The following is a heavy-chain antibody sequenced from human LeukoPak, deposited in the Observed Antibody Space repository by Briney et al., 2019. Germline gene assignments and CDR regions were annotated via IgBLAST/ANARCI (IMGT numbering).Heavy chain of an antibody. J-gene: IGHJ4*02. CDR2: IYTSGST. V-gene: IGHV4-61*02. CDR1: GGSISSGSYY. Sequence: SETLSLTCTVSGGSISSGSYYWSWIRQPAGKGLEWIGRIYTSGSTNYNPSLKSRVTISVDTSKNQFSLKLSSVTAADTAVYYCARDVYCSSTNCYHLDYWGQGTLVTVSS. D-gene: IGHD2-2*01. CDR3: ARDVYCSSTNCYHLDY.